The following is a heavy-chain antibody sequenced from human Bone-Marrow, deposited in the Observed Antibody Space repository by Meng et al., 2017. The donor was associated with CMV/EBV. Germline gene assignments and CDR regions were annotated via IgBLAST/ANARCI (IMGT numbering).Heavy chain of an antibody. D-gene: IGHD6-6*01. CDR2: ISNYNGNT. Sequence: QVQLVQSGGEVKKPGASVKVSCKASGYTFTTYGLSWVRQAPGQGLEWMGWISNYNGNTNYAQKFQDRVTMTTDASTSIAYMELRSLRFDDTAIYYCARDMIASRPGWFDPWGQGTLVTVSS. V-gene: IGHV1-18*01. CDR1: GYTFTTYG. CDR3: ARDMIASRPGWFDP. J-gene: IGHJ5*02.